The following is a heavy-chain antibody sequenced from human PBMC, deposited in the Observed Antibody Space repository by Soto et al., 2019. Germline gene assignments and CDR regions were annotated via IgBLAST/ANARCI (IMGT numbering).Heavy chain of an antibody. Sequence: QVQLVQSGAEVKKPGSSVKVSCKASGGTFSSYAISWVRQAPGQGLEWMGGIIPIFGTANYAQKFQGRVTITADETTSTAYMELSSLRSEDTAVYYCARSDTAMVHPAYYYYGMDVWGQGTTVTVSS. CDR2: IIPIFGTA. J-gene: IGHJ6*02. CDR1: GGTFSSYA. V-gene: IGHV1-69*01. D-gene: IGHD5-18*01. CDR3: ARSDTAMVHPAYYYYGMDV.